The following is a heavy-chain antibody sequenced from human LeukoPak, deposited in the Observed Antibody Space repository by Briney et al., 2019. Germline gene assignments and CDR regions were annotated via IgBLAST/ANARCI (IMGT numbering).Heavy chain of an antibody. CDR2: IVVGSGNT. V-gene: IGHV1-58*02. CDR1: GFTFTSSA. D-gene: IGHD2-21*02. Sequence: SVKVSCKASGFTFTSSAMQWVRQARGQRLEWIGWIVVGSGNTNYAQKFQERVTITRDMSTSTAYMELSSLRSEDTAVYYCAADWRDSSTEYFQHWGQGTLVTVSS. J-gene: IGHJ1*01. CDR3: AADWRDSSTEYFQH.